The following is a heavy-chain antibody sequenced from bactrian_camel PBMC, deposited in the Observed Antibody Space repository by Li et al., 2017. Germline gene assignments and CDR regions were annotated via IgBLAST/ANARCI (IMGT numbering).Heavy chain of an antibody. CDR2: ITSSGNT. D-gene: IGHD1*01. J-gene: IGHJ4*01. Sequence: LDTATTITSSGNTYYADSVKGRFTISRDNDRKTLYLQMNSLKLEASAMYYCAAGRRQACYSASWPTPCGYESWCQGTQASVS. V-gene: IGHV3S13*01. CDR3: AAGRRQACYSASWPTPCGYES.